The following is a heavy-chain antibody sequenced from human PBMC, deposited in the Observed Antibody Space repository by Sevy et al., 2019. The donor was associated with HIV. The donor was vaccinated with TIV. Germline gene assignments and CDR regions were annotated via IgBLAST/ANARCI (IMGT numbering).Heavy chain of an antibody. J-gene: IGHJ3*02. Sequence: ASVKVSCKASGYTFTSYYMHWVRQAPGQGLEWMGIINPSGGSTSYAQKFQDRVTMTRDTSTSTVYMELSILRSEDTAVYYCARGPKDYGDFTGAFDIWGQGTMVTVSS. D-gene: IGHD4-17*01. CDR1: GYTFTSYY. CDR2: INPSGGST. CDR3: ARGPKDYGDFTGAFDI. V-gene: IGHV1-46*03.